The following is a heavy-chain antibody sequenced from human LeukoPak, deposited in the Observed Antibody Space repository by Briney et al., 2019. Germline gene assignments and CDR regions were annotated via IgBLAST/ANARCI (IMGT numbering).Heavy chain of an antibody. V-gene: IGHV3-30*04. CDR1: GFTFSSYA. CDR3: VRDRWYASGNFDY. CDR2: ISYDGSNK. D-gene: IGHD3-10*01. J-gene: IGHJ4*02. Sequence: PGGSLRLSCAASGFTFSSYAMHWVRQAPGKGLEWVAVISYDGSNKYYADSVKGRFTISRDNSKNTLYLQMNSLRAEDTAVYYCVRDRWYASGNFDYWGQGTLVTVSS.